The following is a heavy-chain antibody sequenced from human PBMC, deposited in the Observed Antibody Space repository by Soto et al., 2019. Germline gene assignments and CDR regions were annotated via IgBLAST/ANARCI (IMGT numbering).Heavy chain of an antibody. D-gene: IGHD5-18*01. Sequence: PGESLKISCKGSGYSFTSHWIGWVRLMPGEGLEWMGIIYPGDSDTRYSPSFQGQVTISADKSISTAYLQWSSLKASDTAMYYCARQRGYSYGYGSEFDYWGQGTLVTVS. V-gene: IGHV5-51*01. CDR1: GYSFTSHW. CDR2: IYPGDSDT. CDR3: ARQRGYSYGYGSEFDY. J-gene: IGHJ4*02.